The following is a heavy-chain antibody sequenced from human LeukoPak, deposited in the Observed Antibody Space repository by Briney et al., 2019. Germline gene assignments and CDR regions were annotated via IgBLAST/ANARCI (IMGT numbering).Heavy chain of an antibody. CDR1: DDSITMYY. V-gene: IGHV4-59*08. D-gene: IGHD1-26*01. J-gene: IGHJ4*02. Sequence: PSETLSLTCTVSDDSITMYYWTWIRQPPGKGLEWIGYIYYSGSTNYNPSLKSRVTISVDTSKNQFSLKLSSVTAADTAVYYCARHGSRWRGGLVGAFDYWGQGTLVTVSS. CDR3: ARHGSRWRGGLVGAFDY. CDR2: IYYSGST.